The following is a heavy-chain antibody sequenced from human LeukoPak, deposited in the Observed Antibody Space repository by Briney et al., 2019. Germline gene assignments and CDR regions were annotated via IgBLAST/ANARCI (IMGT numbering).Heavy chain of an antibody. Sequence: PGGSLRLSCVAPGFTFSSYSITWVRQAPGKGVEWVSYISSSSTTIYYADSVKGRFTITRDNAKNSLYLQMNSLRAEDTAVYYCARSFYYDTLTGYYFFDYWGQGTLVTVSS. CDR3: ARSFYYDTLTGYYFFDY. J-gene: IGHJ4*02. V-gene: IGHV3-48*04. CDR2: ISSSSTTI. CDR1: GFTFSSYS. D-gene: IGHD3-9*01.